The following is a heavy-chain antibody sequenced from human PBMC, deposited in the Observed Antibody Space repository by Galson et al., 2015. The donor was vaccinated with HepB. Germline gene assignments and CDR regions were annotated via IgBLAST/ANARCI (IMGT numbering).Heavy chain of an antibody. CDR1: GVTFSNFA. CDR3: ARPNMDHEGSYCFDY. V-gene: IGHV1-69*13. J-gene: IGHJ4*02. CDR2: IIPMFGVL. Sequence: SVKVSCKASGVTFSNFAISWVRQAPGQGLEWMGSIIPMFGVLHLARKFQGRVTMTADASTNTAYMELSSLRSEDTAVYFCARPNMDHEGSYCFDYWGQGTPVTVS. D-gene: IGHD3-10*01.